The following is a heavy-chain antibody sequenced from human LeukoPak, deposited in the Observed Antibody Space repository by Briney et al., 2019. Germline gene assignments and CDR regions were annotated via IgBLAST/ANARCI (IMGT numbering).Heavy chain of an antibody. J-gene: IGHJ4*02. D-gene: IGHD5-24*01. CDR2: ISSSGTTT. Sequence: GGSLRLSCSVSGFIFSSYSMNWVRQAPGKGLEWISYISSSGTTTYYADSVKGRFTISRDNAKKSLYLQMKSLRDEDTAVYYCATRRWLLDYWGQGIPVTVSS. CDR1: GFIFSSYS. CDR3: ATRRWLLDY. V-gene: IGHV3-48*02.